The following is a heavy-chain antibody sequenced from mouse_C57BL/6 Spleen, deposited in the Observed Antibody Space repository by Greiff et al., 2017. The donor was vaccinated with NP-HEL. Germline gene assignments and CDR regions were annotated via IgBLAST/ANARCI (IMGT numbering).Heavy chain of an antibody. J-gene: IGHJ2*01. V-gene: IGHV1-26*01. CDR1: GYTFTDYY. D-gene: IGHD1-1*01. CDR3: ARWYGSRGGNY. Sequence: VQLQQSGPELVKPGASVKISCKASGYTFTDYYMNWVKQSHGKSLEWIGDINPNNGGTSYNQKFKGKATLTVDKSSSTAYMELRSLTSEDSAVYYCARWYGSRGGNYWGQGTTLTVSS. CDR2: INPNNGGT.